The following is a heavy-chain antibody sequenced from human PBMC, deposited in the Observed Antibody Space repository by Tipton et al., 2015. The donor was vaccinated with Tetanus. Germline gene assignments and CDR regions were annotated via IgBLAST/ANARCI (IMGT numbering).Heavy chain of an antibody. J-gene: IGHJ4*02. V-gene: IGHV4-4*07. D-gene: IGHD6-13*01. Sequence: TLSLTCSVSGDSISSFYWSWIRQPAGKGLEWIGRIYTSGSTNHNPSLKSRVTISMDRSKNQISLQLTSVTAADTAVYFCAGVTAQRTELYFDHWGQGTLVTVSS. CDR1: GDSISSFY. CDR3: AGVTAQRTELYFDH. CDR2: IYTSGST.